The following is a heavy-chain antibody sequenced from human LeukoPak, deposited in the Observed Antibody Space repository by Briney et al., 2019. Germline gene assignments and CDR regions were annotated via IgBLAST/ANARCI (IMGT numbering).Heavy chain of an antibody. D-gene: IGHD3-3*01. CDR1: GYTFTSYG. CDR3: ARVKDYDFWSGYYPHFDY. CDR2: ISAYNGNT. Sequence: PGASVKVSRKASGYTFTSYGISWVRQAPGQGLEWMGWISAYNGNTNYAQKLQGRVTMTTDTSTSTAYMELRSLRSDDTAVYYCARVKDYDFWSGYYPHFDYWGQGTLVTVSS. J-gene: IGHJ4*02. V-gene: IGHV1-18*01.